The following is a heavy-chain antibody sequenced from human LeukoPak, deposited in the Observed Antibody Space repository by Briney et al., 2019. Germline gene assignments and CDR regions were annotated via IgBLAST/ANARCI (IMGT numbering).Heavy chain of an antibody. Sequence: SETLSLTCAVYGGSFSGYYWTWIRQSQGKGLEWIGEINHSGNTNYNPSLKSRVTISVDTSKKQSSLKVRSVTAADTAVYYCARGGGQWLRSYYFDYWGQGALVTVSS. CDR2: INHSGNT. J-gene: IGHJ4*02. CDR3: ARGGGQWLRSYYFDY. V-gene: IGHV4-34*01. D-gene: IGHD5-12*01. CDR1: GGSFSGYY.